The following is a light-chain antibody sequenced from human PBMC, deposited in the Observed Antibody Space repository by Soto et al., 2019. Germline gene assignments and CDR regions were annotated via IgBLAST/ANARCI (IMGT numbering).Light chain of an antibody. CDR1: QTIDNW. CDR3: QQCHFYWT. Sequence: DIQMTQSPSTLPASVGDRVTITCRASQTIDNWLAWYQQKPGKVPKLLIYKASSLESGVPSRFSGSGSGTEFTLTISSLQPDDFATYYCQQCHFYWTFGQGTKVDIK. J-gene: IGKJ1*01. CDR2: KAS. V-gene: IGKV1-5*03.